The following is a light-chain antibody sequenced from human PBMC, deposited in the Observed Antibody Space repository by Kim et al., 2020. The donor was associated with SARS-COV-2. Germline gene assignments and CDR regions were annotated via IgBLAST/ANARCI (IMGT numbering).Light chain of an antibody. CDR3: SSHIGSSTWV. CDR1: SSDIGNYNF. Sequence: GQSITTPCTGTSSDIGNYNFVSWSQQHPGKAPKLLIYDVSKRPSGVSDRFSGSKSGNTASLTISGLQAEDEADYYCSSHIGSSTWVFGGGTQLTVL. CDR2: DVS. J-gene: IGLJ3*02. V-gene: IGLV2-14*04.